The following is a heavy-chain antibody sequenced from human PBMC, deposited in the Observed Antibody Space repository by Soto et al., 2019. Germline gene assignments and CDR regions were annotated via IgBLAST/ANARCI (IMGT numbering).Heavy chain of an antibody. J-gene: IGHJ4*02. CDR3: AKDYSSTIYSSGWQSLDY. CDR1: GFTFSSYG. Sequence: GGSLRLSCAASGFTFSSYGMHWVRQAPGKGLEWVAVISYDGSNKYYADSVKGRFTISRDNSKNTLYLQMNSLRAEDTAVYYCAKDYSSTIYSSGWQSLDYWGQGTLVTVSS. CDR2: ISYDGSNK. D-gene: IGHD6-19*01. V-gene: IGHV3-30*18.